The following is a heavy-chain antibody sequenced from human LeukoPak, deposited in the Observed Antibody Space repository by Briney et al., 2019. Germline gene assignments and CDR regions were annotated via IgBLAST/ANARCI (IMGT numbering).Heavy chain of an antibody. CDR3: ARTYGSGSYYYY. V-gene: IGHV4-39*07. Sequence: SETLSLTCTVSGGSISSSSYYWGWIRQPPGKGLEWIGSIYYSGSTYYNPSLKSRVTISVDTSKNQFSLKLSSVTAADTAVYYCARTYGSGSYYYYWGQGTLVTVSS. D-gene: IGHD3-10*01. CDR1: GGSISSSSYY. J-gene: IGHJ4*02. CDR2: IYYSGST.